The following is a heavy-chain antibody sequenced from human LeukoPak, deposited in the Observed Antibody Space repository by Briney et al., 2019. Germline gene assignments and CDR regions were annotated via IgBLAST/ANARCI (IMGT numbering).Heavy chain of an antibody. D-gene: IGHD6-19*01. CDR2: INHSGST. CDR3: ARGGRIAVAGNPIDY. Sequence: SETLSLTCAVYGGSFSGCYWSWIRQPPGKGLEWIGEINHSGSTNYNPSLKSRVTISVDTSKNQFSLKLSSVTAADTAVYYCARGGRIAVAGNPIDYWGQGTLVTVSS. CDR1: GGSFSGCY. V-gene: IGHV4-34*01. J-gene: IGHJ4*02.